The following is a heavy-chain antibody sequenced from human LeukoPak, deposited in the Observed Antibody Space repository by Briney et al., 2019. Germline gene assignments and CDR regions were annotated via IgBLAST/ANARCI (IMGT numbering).Heavy chain of an antibody. Sequence: GGSLRLSCTGSGFTFGDYDMTWYRQPPGKGLEWVGFIRSKAYGETTEYVAAVKGRFTISRDDSKSIAYLQMKRLKIEDTAVYYCTRGLSLFRTSPKDYWGQGSLVTVSS. CDR3: TRGLSLFRTSPKDY. CDR1: GFTFGDYD. CDR2: IRSKAYGETT. D-gene: IGHD2-21*01. J-gene: IGHJ4*02. V-gene: IGHV3-49*03.